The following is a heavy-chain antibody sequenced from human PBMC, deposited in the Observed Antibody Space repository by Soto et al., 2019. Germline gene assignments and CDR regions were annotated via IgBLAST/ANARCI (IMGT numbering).Heavy chain of an antibody. CDR2: IKETGNEK. Sequence: GGSLRLSCAASGFTFSSYWMTWVRQAPGKGLEWVANIKETGNEKYYVDSVKGRFTISRDNAKDSLYLQMDTLRAEDTAVYYCARSPGYCSGGSCYSTFNFGYWGQGTLVTVSS. V-gene: IGHV3-7*01. J-gene: IGHJ4*02. D-gene: IGHD2-15*01. CDR1: GFTFSSYW. CDR3: ARSPGYCSGGSCYSTFNFGY.